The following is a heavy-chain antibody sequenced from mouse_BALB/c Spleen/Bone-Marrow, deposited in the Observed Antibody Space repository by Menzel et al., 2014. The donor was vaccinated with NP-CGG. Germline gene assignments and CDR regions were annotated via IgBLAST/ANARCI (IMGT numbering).Heavy chain of an antibody. J-gene: IGHJ3*01. CDR3: ARHNYDETWFAY. D-gene: IGHD2-4*01. CDR1: GFTFSDYY. V-gene: IGHV5-12*02. Sequence: DVKLEESGGGLVQPGGSLKLSCATSGFTFSDYYMYWVRQTPEKRLEWVAYISNGGGSTYYPDTVKGRFIISRDNAKNTLYLQMSRLKSEDTAMYYCARHNYDETWFAYWGQATLVTVPA. CDR2: ISNGGGST.